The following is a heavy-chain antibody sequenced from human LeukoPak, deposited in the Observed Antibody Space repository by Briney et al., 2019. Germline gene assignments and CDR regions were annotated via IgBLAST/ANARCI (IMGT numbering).Heavy chain of an antibody. CDR1: GGSISSYY. J-gene: IGHJ6*03. V-gene: IGHV4-4*07. CDR3: ARADYAIYYYSYMDV. Sequence: RSSETLSLTCTVSGGSISSYYWSWIRQPAGKGLEWIGRIYTSGSTNYNPSLKSRVTMSVDTSKNQFSLKLSSVTAADTAVYFCARADYAIYYYSYMDVWGKGTTVTVSS. D-gene: IGHD3-9*01. CDR2: IYTSGST.